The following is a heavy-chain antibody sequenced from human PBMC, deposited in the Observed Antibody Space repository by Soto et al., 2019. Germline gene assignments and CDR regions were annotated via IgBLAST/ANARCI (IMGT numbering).Heavy chain of an antibody. V-gene: IGHV4-59*01. J-gene: IGHJ4*02. CDR1: GGSISSYY. CDR3: ASGVKYSSGWYRFDY. D-gene: IGHD6-19*01. Sequence: PSETLSLTCTVSGGSISSYYWSWIRQPPGKGLEWIGYIYYSGSTNYNPSLKSRVTISVDTSKNQFSLKLSSVTAADTAVYYCASGVKYSSGWYRFDYWGQGTLVTV. CDR2: IYYSGST.